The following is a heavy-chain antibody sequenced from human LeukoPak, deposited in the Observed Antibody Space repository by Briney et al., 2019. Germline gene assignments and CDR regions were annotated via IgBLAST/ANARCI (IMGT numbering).Heavy chain of an antibody. CDR3: ARGASNYDFWSGYSPSYFDY. CDR2: INPSGGST. J-gene: IGHJ4*02. CDR1: GYTLTELS. V-gene: IGHV1-46*01. D-gene: IGHD3-3*01. Sequence: ASVKVSCKVSGYTLTELSMHWVRQAPGQGLEWMGIINPSGGSTSYAQKFQGRVTMTRDTSTSTVYMELSSLRSEDTAVYYCARGASNYDFWSGYSPSYFDYWGQGTLVTVSS.